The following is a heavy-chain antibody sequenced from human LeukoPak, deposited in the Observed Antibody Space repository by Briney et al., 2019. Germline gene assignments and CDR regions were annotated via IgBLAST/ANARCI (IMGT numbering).Heavy chain of an antibody. Sequence: SETLSLTCTVSGGSISSGDYYWSWIRQPPGKGLEWIGYIYYSGSTYYNPSLKSRVTISVDTSKNQFSLKLSSVTAADTAVYYCARVLDYGWYFDLWGRGTLVTVSS. CDR1: GGSISSGDYY. CDR2: IYYSGST. CDR3: ARVLDYGWYFDL. J-gene: IGHJ2*01. D-gene: IGHD4-17*01. V-gene: IGHV4-30-4*08.